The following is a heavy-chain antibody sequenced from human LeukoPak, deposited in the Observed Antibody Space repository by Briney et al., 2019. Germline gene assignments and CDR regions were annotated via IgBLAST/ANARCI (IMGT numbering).Heavy chain of an antibody. D-gene: IGHD3-9*01. CDR2: IYPGDSDT. CDR3: ARRNYDILTGYLYNWFDP. CDR1: GYSLTSYW. Sequence: GESLKISCKGSGYSLTSYWIGWVRQMPGKGLEWMGIIYPGDSDTRYSPSFQGQVTISADKSISTAYLQWSSLKASDTAMYYCARRNYDILTGYLYNWFDPWGQGTLVTVSS. V-gene: IGHV5-51*01. J-gene: IGHJ5*02.